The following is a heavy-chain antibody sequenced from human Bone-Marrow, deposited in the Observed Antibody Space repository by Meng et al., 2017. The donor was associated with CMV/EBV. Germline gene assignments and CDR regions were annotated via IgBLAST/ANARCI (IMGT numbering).Heavy chain of an antibody. CDR3: ARTRYSSSWYTFDY. CDR2: ISSDGDYD. D-gene: IGHD6-13*01. CDR1: GFTFSDYY. V-gene: IGHV3-11*04. J-gene: IGHJ4*02. Sequence: GGSLRLSCAASGFTFSDYYMNWIRQAPGKGLEWISYISSDGDYDFYGKSVKGRFTISRDNAKNSIHLQMNSLRAEDTGVYYCARTRYSSSWYTFDYWGQGKLVTVS.